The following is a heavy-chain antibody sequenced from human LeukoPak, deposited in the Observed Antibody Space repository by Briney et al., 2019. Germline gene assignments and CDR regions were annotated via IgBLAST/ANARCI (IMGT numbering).Heavy chain of an antibody. CDR3: ARDESGYSGYVRFDP. J-gene: IGHJ5*02. Sequence: QPGGSLRLSCAASGFTFSSYEMNWVRQAPGKELEWVSYISSSGGTIYYADSVKGRFAISRDNAENSLYLQMNSLRAEDTAVYYCARDESGYSGYVRFDPWGQGTLVTVSS. D-gene: IGHD5-12*01. CDR1: GFTFSSYE. CDR2: ISSSGGTI. V-gene: IGHV3-48*03.